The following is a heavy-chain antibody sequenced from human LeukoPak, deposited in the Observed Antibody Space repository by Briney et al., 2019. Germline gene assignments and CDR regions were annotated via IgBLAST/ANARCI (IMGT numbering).Heavy chain of an antibody. D-gene: IGHD5-18*01. V-gene: IGHV3-48*02. Sequence: PGGPLRLPCRASGLTHRKYNIKCPPEPTGKALEWGAYISHNSGNTYYADSVKGRFTIYRDNAKNSLCLQMNSLRDEDTAVYYCARAVDGYTYGYGYWGLGTLVTISS. CDR3: ARAVDGYTYGYGY. CDR1: GLTHRKYN. J-gene: IGHJ4*02. CDR2: ISHNSGNT.